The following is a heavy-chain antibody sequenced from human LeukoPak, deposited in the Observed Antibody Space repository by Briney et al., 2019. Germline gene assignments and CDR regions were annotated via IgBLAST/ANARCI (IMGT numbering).Heavy chain of an antibody. V-gene: IGHV3-33*01. D-gene: IGHD4-11*01. Sequence: GSLRLSCTAPGITFSSFGMHWVRQAPGKGLEWVAFIWYDGSNKYYADSVKGRFTISRDNSKNTLYLQMNSLRAEDTAVYYCARDGTVTAGPFDPWGRGTLVTVSS. CDR3: ARDGTVTAGPFDP. J-gene: IGHJ5*02. CDR1: GITFSSFG. CDR2: IWYDGSNK.